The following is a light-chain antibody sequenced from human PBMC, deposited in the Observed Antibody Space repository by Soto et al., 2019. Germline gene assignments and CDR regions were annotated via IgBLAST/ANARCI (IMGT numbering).Light chain of an antibody. V-gene: IGKV1-8*01. CDR2: XXX. J-gene: IGKJ5*01. CDR1: QGISSS. CDR3: QQTFSASIT. Sequence: AIRLTQAPSSFSASIGDRVTFTYRASQGISSSLAWYQQRAGEAPKLLLXXXXXXETXXPSRFSGSGSGTDFSLTISSLQPEDLGTYYCQQTFSASITFGQGTRLEIK.